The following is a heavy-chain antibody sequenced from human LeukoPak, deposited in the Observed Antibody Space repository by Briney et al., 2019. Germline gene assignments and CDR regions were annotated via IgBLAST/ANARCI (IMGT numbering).Heavy chain of an antibody. CDR2: ISSSGRTI. J-gene: IGHJ4*02. Sequence: LAGGSLRLSCAASGFTFSSYEMDWVRQAPGKGLEWVSYISSSGRTIHYADSVKGRFTISRDNAKNSLSLQMNSLRAEDTAVYYCTRDRTADYWGQGTLVTVSS. D-gene: IGHD1-14*01. CDR3: TRDRTADY. V-gene: IGHV3-48*03. CDR1: GFTFSSYE.